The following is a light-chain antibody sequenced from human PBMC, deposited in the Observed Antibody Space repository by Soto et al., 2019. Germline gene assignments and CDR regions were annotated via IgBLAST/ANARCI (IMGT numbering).Light chain of an antibody. CDR1: SSDVGGYNF. CDR3: SSFAGSNNYV. Sequence: QSALTQPPSASGSPGQSVTFSCTGSSSDVGGYNFVSWYQQHPGKAPKLIIYEVTKRPSGVPDRFSASTSGNTASLPVSGLQADDEADYYCSSFAGSNNYVFGTGTKVTVL. J-gene: IGLJ1*01. CDR2: EVT. V-gene: IGLV2-8*01.